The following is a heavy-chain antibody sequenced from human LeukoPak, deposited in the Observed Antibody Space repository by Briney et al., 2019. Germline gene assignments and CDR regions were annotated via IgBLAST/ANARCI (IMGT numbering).Heavy chain of an antibody. CDR3: AKMVQLWSAIDF. CDR2: ISGSGGHT. V-gene: IGHV3-23*01. Sequence: PGGSLRLSCAASGFTFTTSAMTWVRQAPGKGLEWVSAISGSGGHTDYADSVKGRFTISRDNSRNTLYLQMNSLKTDDTAVYYCAKMVQLWSAIDFWGQGTLVTVSS. J-gene: IGHJ4*02. D-gene: IGHD5-18*01. CDR1: GFTFTTSA.